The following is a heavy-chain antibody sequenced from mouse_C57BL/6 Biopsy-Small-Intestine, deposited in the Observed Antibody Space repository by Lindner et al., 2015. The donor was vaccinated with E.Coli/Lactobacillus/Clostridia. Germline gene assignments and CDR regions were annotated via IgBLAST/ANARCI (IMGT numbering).Heavy chain of an antibody. D-gene: IGHD3-3*01. CDR2: INPNSGGT. V-gene: IGHV1-18*01. Sequence: QLQESGPELVKPGASVKIPCKASGYTFTDYNMDWVKQSHGKSLEWIGNINPNSGGTVYNQKFKGKATLTVDKSSSTAYMELRSLTSEDTAVYYCARGEGDVRYAMDYWGQGTSVTVSS. CDR3: ARGEGDVRYAMDY. J-gene: IGHJ4*01. CDR1: GYTFTDYN.